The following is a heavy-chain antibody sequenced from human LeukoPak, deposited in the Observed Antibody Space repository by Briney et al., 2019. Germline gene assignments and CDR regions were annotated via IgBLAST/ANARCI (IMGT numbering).Heavy chain of an antibody. D-gene: IGHD3-3*01. V-gene: IGHV1-24*01. Sequence: ASVKVSCKVSGYTLTELSMHWVRQAPGKGLEWMGGFDPEDGETIYAQKFQGRVTMTEDTSTDTAYMELSRLRSDDTAVYYCARVLIFGVVTPPRGAFDIWGQGTMVTVSS. CDR2: FDPEDGET. CDR1: GYTLTELS. CDR3: ARVLIFGVVTPPRGAFDI. J-gene: IGHJ3*02.